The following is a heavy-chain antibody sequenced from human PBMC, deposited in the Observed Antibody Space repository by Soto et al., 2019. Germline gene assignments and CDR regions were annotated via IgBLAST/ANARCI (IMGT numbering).Heavy chain of an antibody. Sequence: EVQLVESGGGLVQPGESLKLSCAASGFTLSGSAVHWVRQASGKGLEWVGRIRSKTHNYATDYIASVKGRFTMSRDDSNNTAYLQMNGLKTDDTAVYYCTRSGGSYSFGYWGQVTLVTVSS. CDR1: GFTLSGSA. D-gene: IGHD1-26*01. CDR3: TRSGGSYSFGY. CDR2: IRSKTHNYAT. J-gene: IGHJ4*02. V-gene: IGHV3-73*02.